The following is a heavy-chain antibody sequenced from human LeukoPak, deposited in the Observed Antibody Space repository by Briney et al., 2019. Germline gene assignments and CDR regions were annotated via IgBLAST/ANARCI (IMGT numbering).Heavy chain of an antibody. CDR1: GFTFSSYG. CDR3: ARDSRRYCSGGSCPGGFDP. V-gene: IGHV3-33*01. J-gene: IGHJ5*02. CDR2: IWYDGSNE. Sequence: GSLRLSCAASGFTFSSYGMHWVRQAPGKGLEWVAVIWYDGSNEYYADSVKGRFTISRDNSKNTLYLQMNSLRAEDTAVYYCARDSRRYCSGGSCPGGFDPWGQGTLVTVSS. D-gene: IGHD2-15*01.